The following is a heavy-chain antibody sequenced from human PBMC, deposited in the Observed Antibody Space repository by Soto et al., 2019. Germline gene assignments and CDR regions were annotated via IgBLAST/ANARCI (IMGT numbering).Heavy chain of an antibody. D-gene: IGHD6-19*01. CDR2: IWSDGSNA. CDR1: GFIFSNYA. J-gene: IGHJ4*02. CDR3: ARPRKQWLVFCDD. Sequence: QVELVESGGDVVQPGRSLRLSCAASGFIFSNYAMYWVRQAPGKGPEWVALIWSDGSNAYYADSVKGRFTISRDNSKNTLYLQMNSLRAEDTAVFCCARPRKQWLVFCDDWGQGTLVTVSS. V-gene: IGHV3-33*01.